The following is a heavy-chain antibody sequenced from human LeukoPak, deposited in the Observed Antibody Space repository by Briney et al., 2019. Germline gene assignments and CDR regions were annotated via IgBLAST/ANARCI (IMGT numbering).Heavy chain of an antibody. J-gene: IGHJ4*02. V-gene: IGHV4-4*02. CDR2: IYHSGST. Sequence: SETLSLTCAVSGDSISSGNWWSWVRPPPAKGLEWIGEIYHSGSTNYNPSLKSRVTIPVDTSKNQFSLKLSSVTAADTAVYYCASAPRRGSIGGPDNWGQGPLVTVSS. D-gene: IGHD3-10*01. CDR3: ASAPRRGSIGGPDN. CDR1: GDSISSGNW.